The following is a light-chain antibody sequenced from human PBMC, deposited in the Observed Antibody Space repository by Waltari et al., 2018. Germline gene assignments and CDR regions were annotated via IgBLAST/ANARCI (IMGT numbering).Light chain of an antibody. CDR1: QSVSSSY. CDR3: QKYENLPFT. Sequence: EIVLTQSPGTLSLSPGERATLSCRASQSVSSSYLAWFQQKPGQAPRLLIYGASSSATGIPDRVSGSGSGTDFTLTISRLEHEEFAVYYWQKYENLPFTFGGGTKVEIK. CDR2: GAS. V-gene: IGKV3-20*01. J-gene: IGKJ4*01.